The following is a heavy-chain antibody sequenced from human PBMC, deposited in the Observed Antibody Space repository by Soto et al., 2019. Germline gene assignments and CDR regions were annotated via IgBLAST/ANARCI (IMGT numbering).Heavy chain of an antibody. CDR3: ARGLWYSGSFGY. CDR1: GGSFSGYY. CDR2: INHSGST. D-gene: IGHD1-26*01. Sequence: QVQLQQWGAGLLKPSETLSLTCAVYGGSFSGYYWSWIRQPPGKGLEWIGEINHSGSTNYNPSLKSRVTISVDTSKNQFSLKLSSVTAADTAVYYCARGLWYSGSFGYWGQGTLVTVSS. J-gene: IGHJ4*02. V-gene: IGHV4-34*01.